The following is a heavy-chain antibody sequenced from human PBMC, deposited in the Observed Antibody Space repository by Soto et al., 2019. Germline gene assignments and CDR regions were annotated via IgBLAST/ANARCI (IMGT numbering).Heavy chain of an antibody. V-gene: IGHV3-23*01. J-gene: IGHJ3*02. Sequence: EVQLLESGGGLVQPGGSPRLSCATSGFTFSIYAMSWVRQAPGKGLEWVASISGGGDITYYVDSVKGRFTISRDNSKNTLYLQMNNLRVEDTAVYSCARDRSNGDSLTGTLDIWGQGTMVTVSS. CDR2: ISGGGDIT. D-gene: IGHD1-7*01. CDR3: ARDRSNGDSLTGTLDI. CDR1: GFTFSIYA.